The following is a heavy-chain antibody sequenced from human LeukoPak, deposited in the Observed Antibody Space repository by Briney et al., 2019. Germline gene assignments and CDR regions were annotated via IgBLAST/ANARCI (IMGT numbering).Heavy chain of an antibody. V-gene: IGHV4-59*12. D-gene: IGHD5-24*01. CDR1: GGSISSYN. Sequence: SETLSLTCTVSGGSISSYNWNWIRQPPGKGLEWIGYIYYSGSTDYNPSLKSRVTISVDTSKNQFSLKLSSVTAADTAVYYCAREARDGYNPIDYWGQGTLVTVSS. J-gene: IGHJ4*02. CDR2: IYYSGST. CDR3: AREARDGYNPIDY.